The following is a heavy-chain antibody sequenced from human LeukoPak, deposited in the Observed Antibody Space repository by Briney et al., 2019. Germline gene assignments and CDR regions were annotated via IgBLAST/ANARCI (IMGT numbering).Heavy chain of an antibody. J-gene: IGHJ6*04. CDR1: GGSISSYY. D-gene: IGHD1-26*01. CDR2: IYYSGST. V-gene: IGHV4-59*12. CDR3: ARVIREGAQEYYYAIDV. Sequence: SETLSLTCTVPGGSISSYYWSWIRQPPGKGLERIGYIYYSGSTTYNSSLKSRVTISVDTSKNKFSLKLSSVTAADPAVYYCARVIREGAQEYYYAIDVWGKGTTVTVSS.